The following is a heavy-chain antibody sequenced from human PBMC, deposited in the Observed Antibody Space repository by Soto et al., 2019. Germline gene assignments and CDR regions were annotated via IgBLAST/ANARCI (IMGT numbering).Heavy chain of an antibody. CDR1: GFTFSDHY. D-gene: IGHD1-26*01. J-gene: IGHJ4*01. Sequence: EVQLVESGGGLVQPGGSQRLSCAASGFTFSDHYMDWVRQAPGKGLEWVARIRNKANSYTTDYAASVKGRFTISRDDSKDSLYRQMNSLKTEDTAIYYCARDGGKGAYFVYWGHGTLATVSS. CDR2: IRNKANSYTT. V-gene: IGHV3-72*01. CDR3: ARDGGKGAYFVY.